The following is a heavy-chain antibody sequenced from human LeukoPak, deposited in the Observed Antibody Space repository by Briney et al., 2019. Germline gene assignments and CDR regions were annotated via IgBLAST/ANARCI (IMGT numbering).Heavy chain of an antibody. V-gene: IGHV3-30*18. Sequence: GGSLRLSCAASGFTFSSYGMHWVRQAPGKGLEWVAVISYDGSNKYYADSVKGRFTISRGNSKNTLYLQMNSLRAEDTAVYYCAKDRWARGVINYWGQGTLVTVSS. CDR3: AKDRWARGVINY. D-gene: IGHD3-10*01. CDR1: GFTFSSYG. CDR2: ISYDGSNK. J-gene: IGHJ4*02.